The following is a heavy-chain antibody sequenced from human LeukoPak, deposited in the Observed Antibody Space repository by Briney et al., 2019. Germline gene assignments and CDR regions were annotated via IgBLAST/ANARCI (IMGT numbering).Heavy chain of an antibody. CDR3: ARGGGYDFNWFDP. CDR1: GYTFTSYD. CDR2: INPNSGGT. J-gene: IGHJ5*02. D-gene: IGHD5-12*01. Sequence: ASVKVSCKASGYTFTSYDINWVRQATGQGLEWMGWINPNSGGTNYAQKFQGWVTMTRDTSISTAYMELSRLRSDDTAVYYCARGGGYDFNWFDPWGQGTLVTVSS. V-gene: IGHV1-2*04.